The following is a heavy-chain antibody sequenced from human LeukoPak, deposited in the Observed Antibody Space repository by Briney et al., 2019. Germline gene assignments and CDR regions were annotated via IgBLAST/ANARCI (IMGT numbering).Heavy chain of an antibody. Sequence: PGRSLRLSCAASGFTFSSYGMHWVRQAPGKGLEWVAVIWYDGSNKYYADSVKGRFTISRDNSKNTLYLQMNSLRAEDTAVYYCARDTPGYTNSWAALAYWGQGALVTVSS. CDR3: ARDTPGYTNSWAALAY. CDR2: IWYDGSNK. D-gene: IGHD2-2*02. CDR1: GFTFSSYG. J-gene: IGHJ4*02. V-gene: IGHV3-33*08.